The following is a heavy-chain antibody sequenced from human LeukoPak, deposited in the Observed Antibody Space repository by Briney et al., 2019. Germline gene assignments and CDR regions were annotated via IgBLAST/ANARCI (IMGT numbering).Heavy chain of an antibody. J-gene: IGHJ4*02. CDR3: ARGVSLYYYDSSGYYYLDY. CDR2: INHSGST. Sequence: SETLSLTCAVYGGSFSGYYWSWIRQPPGKGLEWIGEINHSGSTNYNPSLKSRVTISVDTSKNQFSLKLSSVTAADTPVYYCARGVSLYYYDSSGYYYLDYWGQGTLVTVSS. V-gene: IGHV4-34*01. CDR1: GGSFSGYY. D-gene: IGHD3-22*01.